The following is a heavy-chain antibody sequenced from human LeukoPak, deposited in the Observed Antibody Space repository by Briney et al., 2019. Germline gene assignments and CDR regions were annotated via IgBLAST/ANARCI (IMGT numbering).Heavy chain of an antibody. CDR1: GFTFSDYY. Sequence: GGSLRLSCAASGFTFSDYYMSWIRQAPGKGLEWVSYISSSSSYTNYADSVKGRFTISRDNAKNSLYLQMNSLRAEDTAVYYCATTYYYGSGSDWGQGTLVTVSS. V-gene: IGHV3-11*03. D-gene: IGHD3-10*01. CDR2: ISSSSSYT. J-gene: IGHJ4*02. CDR3: ATTYYYGSGSD.